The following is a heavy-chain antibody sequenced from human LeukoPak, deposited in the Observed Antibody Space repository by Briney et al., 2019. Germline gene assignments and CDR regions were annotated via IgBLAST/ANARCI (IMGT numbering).Heavy chain of an antibody. D-gene: IGHD1-14*01. J-gene: IGHJ4*02. CDR2: ISSSSSYI. V-gene: IGHV3-21*01. CDR1: GFTFSSYS. Sequence: GGSLRLSCAASGFTFSSYSMNWVRQAPGKGLEWVSSISSSSSYIYYADSVKGRFTISRDNAKNSLYLQMNSLRAEDTAVYYCAREEDRGVPRNFDYWGQGTLVTVFS. CDR3: AREEDRGVPRNFDY.